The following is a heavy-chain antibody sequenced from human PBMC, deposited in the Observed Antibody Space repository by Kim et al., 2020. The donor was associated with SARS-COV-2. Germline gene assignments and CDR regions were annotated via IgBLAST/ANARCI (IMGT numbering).Heavy chain of an antibody. CDR2: IYYSGST. V-gene: IGHV4-59*08. J-gene: IGHJ4*02. CDR1: GGSISSYY. D-gene: IGHD3-3*01. Sequence: SETLSLTCTVSGGSISSYYWSWIRQPPGKGLEWIGYIYYSGSTNYNPSLKSRVTISVDTSKNQFSLKLSSVTAADTAVYYCARHSPVGFLEWFPGEFDYWGQGTLVTVSS. CDR3: ARHSPVGFLEWFPGEFDY.